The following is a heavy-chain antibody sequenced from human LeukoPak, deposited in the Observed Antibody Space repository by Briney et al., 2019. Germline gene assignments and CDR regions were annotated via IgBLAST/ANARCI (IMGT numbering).Heavy chain of an antibody. D-gene: IGHD5-12*01. CDR2: ISSSSSYI. V-gene: IGHV3-21*04. Sequence: GGSLRLSCAASGFTFSSYSMNWVRQAPGKGPEWVSSISSSSSYIYYADSVKGRFTISRDNAKNSLYLQMNSLRAEDTALYYCAKGLRGYSGYDPFYYWGQGTLVTVSS. CDR3: AKGLRGYSGYDPFYY. J-gene: IGHJ4*02. CDR1: GFTFSSYS.